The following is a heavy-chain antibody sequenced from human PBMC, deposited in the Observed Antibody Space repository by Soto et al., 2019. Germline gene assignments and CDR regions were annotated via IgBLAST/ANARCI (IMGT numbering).Heavy chain of an antibody. D-gene: IGHD3-3*01. CDR3: ARVRSNLLDY. CDR1: GDSISTFY. J-gene: IGHJ4*02. V-gene: IGHV4-59*01. Sequence: SETLSLTCTVSGDSISTFYWSWIRQPPGKGLEWIGYIHYSGSTNYNPSLKSQVIISVDTSKNQFSLKLSSVTAADPAVYFCARVRSNLLDYWGQGTLVTVSS. CDR2: IHYSGST.